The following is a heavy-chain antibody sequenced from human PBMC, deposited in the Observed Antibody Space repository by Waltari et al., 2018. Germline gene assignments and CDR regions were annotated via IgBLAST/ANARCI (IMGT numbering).Heavy chain of an antibody. CDR1: GFTFSSYS. D-gene: IGHD4-17*01. CDR2: ISSSSSYI. J-gene: IGHJ4*02. Sequence: EVQLVESGGGLVKPGGSLRLSCAASGFTFSSYSMNWVRQAPGKGLEWVSSISSSSSYIYYADSVKGRFTISRDNAKNSLYLQMNSLRAEDTAVYYCARELDYGDYFQLDYWGQGTLVTVSS. CDR3: ARELDYGDYFQLDY. V-gene: IGHV3-21*01.